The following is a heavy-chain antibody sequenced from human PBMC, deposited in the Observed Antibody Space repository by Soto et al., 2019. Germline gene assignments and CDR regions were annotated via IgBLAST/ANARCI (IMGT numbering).Heavy chain of an antibody. CDR2: ISSSSSYI. D-gene: IGHD3-16*01. J-gene: IGHJ6*02. CDR3: VVLGSQVYYYYGMDV. V-gene: IGHV3-21*01. Sequence: LRLSCAASGFTFSGYSMNWVRQAPGKGLEWVSSISSSSSYIYYADSVKGRFTISRDNAKNSLYLQMNSLRAEDTAVYYCVVLGSQVYYYYGMDVWGQGTTVTVSS. CDR1: GFTFSGYS.